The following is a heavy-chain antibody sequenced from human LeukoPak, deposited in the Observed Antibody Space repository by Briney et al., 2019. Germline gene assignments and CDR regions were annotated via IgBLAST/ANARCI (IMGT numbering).Heavy chain of an antibody. CDR3: ARALYNWSYFRY. CDR2: INPNSGGT. Sequence: ASVKVSSKASGYTFTGYYMHWVRQAPGQGLEWMGWINPNSGGTNYAQKFQGRVTMTRDTSISTAYMELSRLRSDDTAVYYCARALYNWSYFRYWGQGTLVTVSS. V-gene: IGHV1-2*02. CDR1: GYTFTGYY. D-gene: IGHD1-7*01. J-gene: IGHJ4*02.